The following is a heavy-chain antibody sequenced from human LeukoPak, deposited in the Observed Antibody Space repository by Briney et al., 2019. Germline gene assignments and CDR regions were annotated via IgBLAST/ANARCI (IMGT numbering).Heavy chain of an antibody. J-gene: IGHJ4*02. D-gene: IGHD5-18*01. CDR3: ARDKHVDTAMGYIDY. Sequence: GGSLRLSCAASGFTFSSYAMHWVRQAPGKGLEWVAVISYDGSNKYYADSVKGRFTISRDNSKNTLYLQMNSLRAEDTAVYYCARDKHVDTAMGYIDYWGQGTLVTVSS. V-gene: IGHV3-30-3*01. CDR1: GFTFSSYA. CDR2: ISYDGSNK.